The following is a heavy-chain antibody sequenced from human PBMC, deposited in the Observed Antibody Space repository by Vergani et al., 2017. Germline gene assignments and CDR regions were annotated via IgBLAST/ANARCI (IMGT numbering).Heavy chain of an antibody. J-gene: IGHJ4*02. D-gene: IGHD6-13*01. Sequence: QVQLVESGGGVVQPGRSLRLSCAASGFTFSSYAMHWVRQAPGKGLEWVAVISYDGSNKYYADSVKGRFTISRDNSKNTLYLQMNSLRAEDTAVYYCASAMGGAAGTPYFDYWGQGTLVTVSS. V-gene: IGHV3-30*01. CDR1: GFTFSSYA. CDR2: ISYDGSNK. CDR3: ASAMGGAAGTPYFDY.